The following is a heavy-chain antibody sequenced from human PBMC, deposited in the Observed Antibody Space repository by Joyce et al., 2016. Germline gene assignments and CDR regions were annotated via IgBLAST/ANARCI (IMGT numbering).Heavy chain of an antibody. J-gene: IGHJ4*02. V-gene: IGHV3-7*01. CDR3: AGIHWGYFDY. Sequence: EVQLVESGGGLVQPGGSLRLSCAASGFTFSSYWMSWVGQAPGKGLEWVANIKQDGSEKYYVDSVKGRFTISRDNAKNALYLQMNSLRAEDTAVYYCAGIHWGYFDYWGQGTLVTVSS. CDR2: IKQDGSEK. D-gene: IGHD3-16*01. CDR1: GFTFSSYW.